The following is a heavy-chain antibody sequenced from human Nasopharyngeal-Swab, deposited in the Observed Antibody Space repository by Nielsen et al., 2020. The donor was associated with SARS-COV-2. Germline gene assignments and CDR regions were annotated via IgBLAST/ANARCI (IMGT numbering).Heavy chain of an antibody. CDR1: GFTFSSYS. CDR2: ISSSSSYI. CDR3: ARHLPLRFLEWLFPDYFDY. Sequence: LSLTCAASGFTFSSYSMNWVRQAPGKGLEWVSSISSSSSYIYCADSVKGRFTISRDNAKNSLYLQMNSLRAEDTAVYYCARHLPLRFLEWLFPDYFDYWGQGTLVTVSS. J-gene: IGHJ4*02. D-gene: IGHD3-3*01. V-gene: IGHV3-21*01.